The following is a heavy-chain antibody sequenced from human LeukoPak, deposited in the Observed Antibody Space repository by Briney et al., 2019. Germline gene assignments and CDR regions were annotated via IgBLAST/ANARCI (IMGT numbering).Heavy chain of an antibody. D-gene: IGHD3-9*01. CDR2: ISSSGNTI. CDR3: ARTYYDILTGYNPYFDY. CDR1: GFTFSSYG. Sequence: GGSLRLSCAASGFTFSSYGMHWVRQAPGKGLEWVSYISSSGNTIYYADSVKGRFTISRDNAKNSLYLQMNSLRAEDTAVYYCARTYYDILTGYNPYFDYWGQGILVTVSS. V-gene: IGHV3-48*04. J-gene: IGHJ4*02.